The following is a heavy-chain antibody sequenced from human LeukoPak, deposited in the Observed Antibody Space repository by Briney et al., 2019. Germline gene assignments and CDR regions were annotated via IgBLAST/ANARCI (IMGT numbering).Heavy chain of an antibody. V-gene: IGHV1-69*05. Sequence: SVKVSCKASGGTFSSYAISWVRQAPGQGLEWMGGIIPIFGTANYAQKFQGRVTITTDESTSTAYMELSSLRSEDTAVYYCATVPGNYYDSSGYKYYFDYWGQGTLVTVSS. CDR2: IIPIFGTA. D-gene: IGHD3-22*01. J-gene: IGHJ4*02. CDR1: GGTFSSYA. CDR3: ATVPGNYYDSSGYKYYFDY.